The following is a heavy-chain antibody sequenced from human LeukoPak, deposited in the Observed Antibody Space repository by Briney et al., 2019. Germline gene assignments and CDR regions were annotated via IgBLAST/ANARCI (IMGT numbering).Heavy chain of an antibody. D-gene: IGHD5-18*01. CDR2: INPNSGGT. CDR3: ASEGDTAMVRYLDAFDI. V-gene: IGHV1-2*02. CDR1: GYTFTGYY. Sequence: ASVKVSCKASGYTFTGYYMHWVRQAPGQGLEWMGWINPNSGGTNYAQKFQGRVTMTRDTSISTAYMELSRLRSDDTAVYYCASEGDTAMVRYLDAFDIWGQGTMVTVSS. J-gene: IGHJ3*02.